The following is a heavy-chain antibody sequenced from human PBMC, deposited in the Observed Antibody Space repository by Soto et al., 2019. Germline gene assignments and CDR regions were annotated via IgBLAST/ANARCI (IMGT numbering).Heavy chain of an antibody. CDR3: ARGANYDSSGYPTHDAFDI. CDR2: ISSSSSYI. J-gene: IGHJ3*02. CDR1: GFTFSSYS. Sequence: EVQLVESGGGLVKPGGSLRLSCAASGFTFSSYSMNWVRQAPGKGLEWVSSISSSSSYIYYADSVKGRFTISRDNAKNSLYLQMNSLRAEDTAVYYCARGANYDSSGYPTHDAFDIWRQGTMVTVSS. V-gene: IGHV3-21*01. D-gene: IGHD3-22*01.